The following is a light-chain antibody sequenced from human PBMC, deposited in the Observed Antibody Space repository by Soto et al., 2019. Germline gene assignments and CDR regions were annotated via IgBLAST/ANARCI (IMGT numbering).Light chain of an antibody. CDR3: QQYYSYPRT. J-gene: IGKJ2*01. CDR2: AAS. CDR1: QGISSY. V-gene: IGKV1-8*01. Sequence: AIRMTQSPSSLSASTGDRVTITCRASQGISSYLAWDQQKPGKAPKLLIYAASTLQSGVPSRFSGSGSGTDFTLTISCLQSEEFATYYCQQYYSYPRTFGQVTKLEIK.